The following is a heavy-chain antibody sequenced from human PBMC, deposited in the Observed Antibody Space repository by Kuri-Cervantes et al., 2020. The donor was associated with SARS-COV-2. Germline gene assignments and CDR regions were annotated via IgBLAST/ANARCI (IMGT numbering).Heavy chain of an antibody. CDR1: GFTFSSYG. D-gene: IGHD6-13*01. Sequence: RGSLRLSCAAAGFTFSSYGMHWVRQAPGKGLEWVAFIRYDGSNKYYADSVKGRFTISRDNSKNTLYLQMNSLRAEDMALCYCAKGIAAAGVGAFDIWGQGTMVTVSS. J-gene: IGHJ3*02. CDR3: AKGIAAAGVGAFDI. V-gene: IGHV3-30*02. CDR2: IRYDGSNK.